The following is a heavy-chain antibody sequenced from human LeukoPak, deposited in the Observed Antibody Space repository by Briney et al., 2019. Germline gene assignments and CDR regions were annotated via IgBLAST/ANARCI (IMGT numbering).Heavy chain of an antibody. D-gene: IGHD1-26*01. CDR3: TRHRGGSYYGDY. J-gene: IGHJ4*02. CDR1: GFTFSGSA. Sequence: GGSLRLSCAASGFTFSGSAMHWVRQASGEGLEWVGRIRSKANSYATAYAASVKGRFTISRDDSKNTAYLQMNSLKTEDTAVYYCTRHRGGSYYGDYWGQGTVVTVSS. V-gene: IGHV3-73*01. CDR2: IRSKANSYAT.